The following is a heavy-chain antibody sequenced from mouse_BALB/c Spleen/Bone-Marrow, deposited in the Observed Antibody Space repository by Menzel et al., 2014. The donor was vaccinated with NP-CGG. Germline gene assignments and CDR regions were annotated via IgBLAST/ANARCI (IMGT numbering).Heavy chain of an antibody. Sequence: EVKVVESGGDLVQPGGSRKLSCAASGFTFSAFGMHWVRQAPERGLEWVAYIISGSNTIYYSDKVKGRFTISRGNPKNTLFLQMTSLRSEDTAMYYCARSRYDVGWFAYWGQGTLVTVSA. CDR1: GFTFSAFG. V-gene: IGHV5-17*02. CDR3: ARSRYDVGWFAY. D-gene: IGHD2-14*01. CDR2: IISGSNTI. J-gene: IGHJ3*01.